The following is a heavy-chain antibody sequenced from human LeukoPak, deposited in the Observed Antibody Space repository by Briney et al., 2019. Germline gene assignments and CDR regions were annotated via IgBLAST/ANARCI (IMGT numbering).Heavy chain of an antibody. V-gene: IGHV4-39*07. CDR3: ARAVGSGSFQTYYYYMDV. Sequence: SSETLSLTCTVSGGSISSSSYYWGWIRQPPGNGLEWIGSIYYSGSTYYNPSLKSRVTISVDTSKNQFSLKLSSVTAADTAVYYCARAVGSGSFQTYYYYMDVWGKGTTVTISS. D-gene: IGHD3-10*01. CDR2: IYYSGST. J-gene: IGHJ6*03. CDR1: GGSISSSSYY.